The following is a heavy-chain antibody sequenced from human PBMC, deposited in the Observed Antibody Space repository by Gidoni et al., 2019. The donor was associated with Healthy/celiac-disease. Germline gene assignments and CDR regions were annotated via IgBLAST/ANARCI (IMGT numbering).Heavy chain of an antibody. CDR1: GGSISRYY. CDR2: IYYSGST. Sequence: QVQLQESGPGLVKPSETLSLTCTVSGGSISRYYWSWIRQPPGKGLEWIGYIYYSGSTNYNPSLKSRVTISVDTSKNQFSLKLSSVTAADTAVYYCARDRRYCSSTSCHEGYWFDPWGQGTLVTVSS. D-gene: IGHD2-2*01. V-gene: IGHV4-59*01. J-gene: IGHJ5*02. CDR3: ARDRRYCSSTSCHEGYWFDP.